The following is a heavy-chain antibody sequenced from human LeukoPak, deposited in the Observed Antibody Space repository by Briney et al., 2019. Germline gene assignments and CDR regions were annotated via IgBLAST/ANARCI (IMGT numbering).Heavy chain of an antibody. J-gene: IGHJ4*02. CDR3: AKEVRRACYGSGRRLDY. Sequence: GGSLRLSCAASGFTFSSYGVHWVRQAPGKGLEWVAVISYDGSNKYYADSVKGRFTISRDNSKNTLYLQMNSLRAEDTAVYYCAKEVRRACYGSGRRLDYWGQGTLVTVSS. CDR2: ISYDGSNK. D-gene: IGHD3-10*01. CDR1: GFTFSSYG. V-gene: IGHV3-30*18.